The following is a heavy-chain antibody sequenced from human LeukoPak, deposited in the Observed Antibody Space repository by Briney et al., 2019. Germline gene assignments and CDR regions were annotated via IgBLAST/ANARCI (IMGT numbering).Heavy chain of an antibody. CDR3: ARDRRGSGSYYDYYYYYGMDV. CDR1: GGSISSYY. D-gene: IGHD3-10*01. CDR2: IYYSGGT. Sequence: SETLSLTRTVSGGSISSYYWSWIRQPPGKGLEWIGYIYYSGGTNYNPSLKSRVTISVDTSKNQFSLKLSSVTAADTAVYYCARDRRGSGSYYDYYYYYGMDVWGKGTTVTVSS. J-gene: IGHJ6*04. V-gene: IGHV4-59*01.